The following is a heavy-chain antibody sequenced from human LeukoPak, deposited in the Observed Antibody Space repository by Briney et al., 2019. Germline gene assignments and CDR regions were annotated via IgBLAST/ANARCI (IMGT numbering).Heavy chain of an antibody. Sequence: ASVKVSCKVSGYTLTELSMHWVRQAPGKGLEWMGGFDPEDGETIYAQKFQGRVTMTEDTSTDTAYMELSSLRSEDTAVYYCATAPYSCSSTSCYFDCWGQGTLVTVSS. CDR2: FDPEDGET. V-gene: IGHV1-24*01. CDR3: ATAPYSCSSTSCYFDC. D-gene: IGHD2-2*01. J-gene: IGHJ4*02. CDR1: GYTLTELS.